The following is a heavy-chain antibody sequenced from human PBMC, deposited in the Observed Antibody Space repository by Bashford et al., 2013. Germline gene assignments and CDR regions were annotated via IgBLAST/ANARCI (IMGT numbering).Heavy chain of an antibody. Sequence: SSETLSLTCAVSGYSISSGYYWGWIRQPPGKGLEWIGSIYYSGSTYYNPSLKSRVTISVDTSKNQFPLKLSSVTAADTAVYYCARQIYDFWSSSPLDYWGQGTLVTVSS. D-gene: IGHD3-3*01. CDR2: IYYSGST. CDR1: GYSISSGYY. V-gene: IGHV4-38-2*01. CDR3: ARQIYDFWSSSPLDY. J-gene: IGHJ4*02.